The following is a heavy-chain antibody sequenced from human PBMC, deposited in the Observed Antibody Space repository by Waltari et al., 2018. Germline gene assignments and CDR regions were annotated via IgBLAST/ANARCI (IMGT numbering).Heavy chain of an antibody. V-gene: IGHV3-23*01. CDR1: GLPFNNYA. Sequence: EVQLLESGGGLIQPGGSLRRPCAASGLPFNNYALRWVRQAPGKGLEWVSGISSRSASTNYADSVRGRFTISRDNSRDTLYLQMNSLRAEDTAIYYCARPIGTAGTPYWFGPWGQGTLVTVSS. D-gene: IGHD6-25*01. J-gene: IGHJ5*02. CDR3: ARPIGTAGTPYWFGP. CDR2: ISSRSAST.